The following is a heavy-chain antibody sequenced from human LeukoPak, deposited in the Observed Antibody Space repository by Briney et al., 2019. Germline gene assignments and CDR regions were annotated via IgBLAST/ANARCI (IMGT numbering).Heavy chain of an antibody. CDR2: IWYDGSNK. D-gene: IGHD6-19*01. V-gene: IGHV3-33*01. CDR3: AREVAVAGRTGYFDL. CDR1: GFTFGSYG. J-gene: IGHJ2*01. Sequence: GGSLRLSCAASGFTFGSYGMHWVRQAPGKGLEWVAVIWYDGSNKYYADSVKGRFTISRDNSKNTLYLQMNSLRAEDTAVYYCAREVAVAGRTGYFDLWGRGTLVTVSS.